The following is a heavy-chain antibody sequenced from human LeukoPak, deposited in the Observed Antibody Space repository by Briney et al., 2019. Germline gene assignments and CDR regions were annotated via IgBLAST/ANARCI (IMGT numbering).Heavy chain of an antibody. D-gene: IGHD4-17*01. CDR3: ASQDYGASFGY. J-gene: IGHJ4*02. Sequence: GESLKISCKGSGYCSTSYWIGWVRQMPGKGLEWMGIIYPGDSDTRYSPSFQGQVTISADKSISTAYLQWSSLKASGTAMYYCASQDYGASFGYWGQGTLVTVSS. CDR1: GYCSTSYW. CDR2: IYPGDSDT. V-gene: IGHV5-51*01.